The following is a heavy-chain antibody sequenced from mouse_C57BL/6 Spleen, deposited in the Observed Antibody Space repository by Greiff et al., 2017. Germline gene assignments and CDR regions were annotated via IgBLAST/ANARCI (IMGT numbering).Heavy chain of an antibody. V-gene: IGHV5-4*03. Sequence: EVNVVESGGGLVKPGGSLKLSCAASGFTFSSYAMSWVRQTPEKRLEWVATISDGGSYTYYPDNVKGRFTISRDNAKNNLYLQMSHLKSEDTAMYYCASVYDGYYGFAYWGQGTLVTVSA. CDR3: ASVYDGYYGFAY. CDR1: GFTFSSYA. J-gene: IGHJ3*01. D-gene: IGHD2-3*01. CDR2: ISDGGSYT.